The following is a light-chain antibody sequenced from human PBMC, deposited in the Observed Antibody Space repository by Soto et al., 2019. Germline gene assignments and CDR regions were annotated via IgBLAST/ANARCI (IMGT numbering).Light chain of an antibody. Sequence: AIQLTQSPSSLSASVGDRVTITCRASQDIRGSLAWYKQKPGKAPKILIYDVSTLESGVPSRFSGSSSGTDFTLTISSLQPVDFATYYCQQFNSYPITFGQGTRLEI. J-gene: IGKJ5*01. V-gene: IGKV1-13*02. CDR1: QDIRGS. CDR3: QQFNSYPIT. CDR2: DVS.